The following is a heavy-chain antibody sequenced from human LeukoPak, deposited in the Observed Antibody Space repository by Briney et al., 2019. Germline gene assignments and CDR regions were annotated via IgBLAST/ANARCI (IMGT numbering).Heavy chain of an antibody. CDR3: AKEPSNWGSGLYYYYYMDV. CDR1: GFTFSSYG. Sequence: GGSLRLSCAASGFTFSSYGMHWVRQAPGKGLEWVAVISYDGSNKYYADSVKGRFTISRDNSKNTLYLQMNSLRAEDTAVYYCAKEPSNWGSGLYYYYYMDVWGKGTTVTVSS. V-gene: IGHV3-30*18. J-gene: IGHJ6*03. D-gene: IGHD7-27*01. CDR2: ISYDGSNK.